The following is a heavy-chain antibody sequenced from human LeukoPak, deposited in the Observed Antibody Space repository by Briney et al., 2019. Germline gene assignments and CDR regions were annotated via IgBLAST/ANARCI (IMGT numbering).Heavy chain of an antibody. J-gene: IGHJ5*02. CDR1: GGTFSSYA. CDR2: IIPTLGIA. V-gene: IGHV1-69*04. Sequence: APVKVSCKASGGTFSSYAISWVRQAPGPGREWMGRIIPTLGIANYAQKFQGRVTITADKSTSTAYMELSSLISEDTAVYYCARWNIELRFLEWSMGWFDPWGQGTLVTVSS. CDR3: ARWNIELRFLEWSMGWFDP. D-gene: IGHD3-3*01.